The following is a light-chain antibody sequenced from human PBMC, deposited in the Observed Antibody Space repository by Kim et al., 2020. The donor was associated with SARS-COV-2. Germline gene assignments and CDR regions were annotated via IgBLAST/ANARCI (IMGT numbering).Light chain of an antibody. CDR1: ETVTTS. CDR3: QQYSDWPPT. J-gene: IGKJ1*01. Sequence: EVVVTQSPATLSVFPGERATLSCRTSETVTTSLAWYQQTPGQAPRLLIHGASARPTGLPARLSGGGSGTDFTLTITGAQSEDAATYYCQQYSDWPPTLCQGTKVDIK. V-gene: IGKV3-15*01. CDR2: GAS.